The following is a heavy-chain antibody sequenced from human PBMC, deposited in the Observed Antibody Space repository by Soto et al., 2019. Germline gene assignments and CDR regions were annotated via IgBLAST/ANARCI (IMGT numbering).Heavy chain of an antibody. Sequence: SETLSLTCAVSGGSISSTNWWGWVRQPPGKGLEWIGEIYHSGSTNYNPSLKSRVTISIDKSKNQFSLKLSSVTAADTAVYYCSIKANSDSGSWYVHYWGQGTLVTVSS. CDR1: GGSISSTNW. CDR2: IYHSGST. CDR3: SIKANSDSGSWYVHY. V-gene: IGHV4-4*02. D-gene: IGHD6-13*01. J-gene: IGHJ4*02.